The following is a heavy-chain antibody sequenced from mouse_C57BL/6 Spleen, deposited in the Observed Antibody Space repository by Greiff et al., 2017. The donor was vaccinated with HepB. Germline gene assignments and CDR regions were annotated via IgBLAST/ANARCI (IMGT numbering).Heavy chain of an antibody. Sequence: VKLVESGAELARPGASVKLSCKASGYTFTSYGISWVKQRTGQGLEWIGEIYPRSGNTYYNEKFKGKATLTADKSSSTAYMELRSLTSEDSAVYFCARLEGDYYGSRSFDYWGQGTTLTVSS. CDR1: GYTFTSYG. D-gene: IGHD1-1*01. V-gene: IGHV1-81*01. CDR3: ARLEGDYYGSRSFDY. CDR2: IYPRSGNT. J-gene: IGHJ2*01.